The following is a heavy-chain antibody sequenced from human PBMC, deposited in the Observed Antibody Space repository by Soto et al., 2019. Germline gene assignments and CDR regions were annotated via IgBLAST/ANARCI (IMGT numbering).Heavy chain of an antibody. CDR2: TYSGGAT. Sequence: EVQLVESGGGLVQPGGSLRLSCAASGITVSTSYMSWVRQAPGKGLEWVSLTYSGGATYYADSVKGRFCISRDNFNNTVYLQMNSLRAEDAAMYYCATSLLWFGELRSWGQGTLVTVSS. CDR1: GITVSTSY. D-gene: IGHD3-10*01. CDR3: ATSLLWFGELRS. J-gene: IGHJ5*02. V-gene: IGHV3-66*01.